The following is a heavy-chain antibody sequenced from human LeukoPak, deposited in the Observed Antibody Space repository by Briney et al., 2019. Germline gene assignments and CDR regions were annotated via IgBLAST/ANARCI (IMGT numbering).Heavy chain of an antibody. CDR2: IKYDGST. CDR1: GGSFSGDF. V-gene: IGHV4-34*01. Sequence: SETLSLTCAVYGGSFSGDFWSWIRQSPGKGLEWIGEIKYDGSTTYNPSLESRVTISVDTSKNQFSLKLSSVTAADTAVYYCARRGYSGYKVLVWGQGTLVTVSS. J-gene: IGHJ4*02. D-gene: IGHD5-12*01. CDR3: ARRGYSGYKVLV.